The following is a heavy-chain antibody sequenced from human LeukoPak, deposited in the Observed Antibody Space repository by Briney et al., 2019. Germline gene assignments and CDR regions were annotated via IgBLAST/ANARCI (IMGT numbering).Heavy chain of an antibody. D-gene: IGHD2-2*01. CDR1: GGXFSGYY. CDR2: INHSGST. Sequence: PSETLSLTCAVYGGXFSGYYWSWIRQPPGKGLEWIGEINHSGSTNYNPSLKSRVTISVDTSKNNSSLKLSSVTAADTAVYYCARTKRSGCSSTSCLLNWFDPWGQGTLVTVSS. V-gene: IGHV4-34*01. J-gene: IGHJ5*02. CDR3: ARTKRSGCSSTSCLLNWFDP.